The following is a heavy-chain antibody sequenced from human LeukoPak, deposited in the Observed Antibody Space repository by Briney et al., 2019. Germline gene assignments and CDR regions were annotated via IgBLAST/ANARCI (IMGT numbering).Heavy chain of an antibody. CDR2: IKPNTGGR. CDR1: GYIFTSYG. V-gene: IGHV1-2*02. D-gene: IGHD3-10*01. CDR3: ARVRHYGSGTFLWAPSFDI. J-gene: IGHJ3*02. Sequence: ASVKVSCKASGYIFTSYGINWVRQAPGQGLEWMGWIKPNTGGRSYAQKFSGRVTMTRATSISTVYMELRRLRSDDTAVYYCARVRHYGSGTFLWAPSFDIWGEGTTVTVSS.